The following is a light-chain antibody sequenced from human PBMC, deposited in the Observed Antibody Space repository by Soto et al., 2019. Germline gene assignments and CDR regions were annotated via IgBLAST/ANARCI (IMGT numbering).Light chain of an antibody. Sequence: QSALTQPASVSGSPGQSITISCTGTSSDVGSYHLVSWYQQHPGKAPKLMIYEVSKRPSGVSNRFSGSKSGNTASLTISGLQAEDEADYYCCSYAGSSTCWVFGGGTKLTVL. CDR2: EVS. V-gene: IGLV2-23*02. J-gene: IGLJ3*02. CDR3: CSYAGSSTCWV. CDR1: SSDVGSYHL.